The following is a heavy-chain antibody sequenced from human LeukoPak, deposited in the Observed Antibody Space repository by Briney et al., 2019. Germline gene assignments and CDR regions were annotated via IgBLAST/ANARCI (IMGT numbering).Heavy chain of an antibody. Sequence: ASVTVSCMASGYTFTGYYMHWVRQAPGQGLEWMGWINPNSGGINYAQKFQGRVTMTRDTSISTAYMELSRLRSDDTAVYYCARAYRNGYVYDYWGQGTLVTVSS. V-gene: IGHV1-2*02. J-gene: IGHJ4*02. CDR3: ARAYRNGYVYDY. D-gene: IGHD5/OR15-5a*01. CDR2: INPNSGGI. CDR1: GYTFTGYY.